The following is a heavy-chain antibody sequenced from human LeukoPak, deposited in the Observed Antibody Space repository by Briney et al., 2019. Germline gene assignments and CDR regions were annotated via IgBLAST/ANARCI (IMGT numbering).Heavy chain of an antibody. V-gene: IGHV5-51*01. J-gene: IGHJ4*02. CDR3: VRHNYYDTRGYYTLAY. CDR2: IFPGGSQT. CDR1: GYIFTNYW. D-gene: IGHD3-22*01. Sequence: GESLKISCTASGYIFTNYWIGWVRQMPGRGLEWMGIIFPGGSQTKYSPSFQGRVSISADKSINTAYLQWSSLEASDTAIYYCVRHNYYDTRGYYTLAYWGQGTLVTVSS.